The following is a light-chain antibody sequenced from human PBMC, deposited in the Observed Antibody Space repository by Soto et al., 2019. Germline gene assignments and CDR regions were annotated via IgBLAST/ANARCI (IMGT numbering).Light chain of an antibody. J-gene: IGLJ3*02. Sequence: QSALTQPPSVSAAPGQKVTISCSGSNSNIGDNYVSWYQQLPGTAPKLLIYDNYKRPSGIPDRFSGSKSGTSGTLGITGLQTGDEADYYCGTWDSSLSAVVFGGGTKVTVL. V-gene: IGLV1-51*01. CDR3: GTWDSSLSAVV. CDR1: NSNIGDNY. CDR2: DNY.